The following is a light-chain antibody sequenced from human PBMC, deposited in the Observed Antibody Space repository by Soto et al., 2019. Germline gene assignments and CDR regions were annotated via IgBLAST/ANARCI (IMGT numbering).Light chain of an antibody. Sequence: EIVLTQSPGTLSLSPGERATRSCRASQSVSRNFLAWYQQKPGQAPRLLIYGASSRATGIPDRVSGSGSGTDFTLTISRLEPEDFAVYYCHQYGSSPATFGQGTKADIK. CDR2: GAS. V-gene: IGKV3-20*01. CDR1: QSVSRNF. J-gene: IGKJ1*01. CDR3: HQYGSSPAT.